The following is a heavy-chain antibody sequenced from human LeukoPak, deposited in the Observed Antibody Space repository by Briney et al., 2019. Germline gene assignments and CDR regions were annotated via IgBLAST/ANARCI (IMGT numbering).Heavy chain of an antibody. CDR1: GFTFSSYS. CDR2: ISSSSSTI. CDR3: ARSFGSSFYDY. J-gene: IGHJ4*02. Sequence: GGSLRLSCAASGFTFSSYSMNWVRQAPGKGLEWVSYISSSSSTIYYADSVKGRFTISRDNAKNSLYLQMNSLRAEDTAVYYCARSFGSSFYDYWGQGTLVTVSS. V-gene: IGHV3-48*01. D-gene: IGHD6-13*01.